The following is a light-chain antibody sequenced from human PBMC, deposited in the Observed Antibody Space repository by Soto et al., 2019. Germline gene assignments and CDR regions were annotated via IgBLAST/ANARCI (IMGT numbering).Light chain of an antibody. V-gene: IGKV3-20*01. J-gene: IGKJ2*01. CDR1: QTVRSSY. CDR2: AAS. Sequence: EIVLTQSPGTLSLSPGERATLSCRASQTVRSSYSAWYQQKPGQAPRLLIYAASRRATGIPDSFSGGGAGTDSTISISRLEHDDLAVYYCQQYDRAPYTFGQGTNLEIK. CDR3: QQYDRAPYT.